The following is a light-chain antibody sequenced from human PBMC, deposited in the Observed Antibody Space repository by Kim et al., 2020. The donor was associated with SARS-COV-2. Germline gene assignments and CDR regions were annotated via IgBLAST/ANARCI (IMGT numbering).Light chain of an antibody. CDR3: QQAYNIPLT. V-gene: IGKV1-39*01. Sequence: DIQMTQSPSSLSASVGDRVTITCRASQSINTSLNWYQQKPGKAPKLLISAASSLHSGVPSRFSGSGSGTDFTLTINSLQPEDFAIYTSQQAYNIPLTFGGGTKVDIK. CDR2: AAS. J-gene: IGKJ4*01. CDR1: QSINTS.